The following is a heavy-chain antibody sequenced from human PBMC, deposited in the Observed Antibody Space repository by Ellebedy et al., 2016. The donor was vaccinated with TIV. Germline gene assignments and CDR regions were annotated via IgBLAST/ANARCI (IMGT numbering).Heavy chain of an antibody. CDR1: GFIVSSNY. J-gene: IGHJ4*02. D-gene: IGHD3-22*01. Sequence: GGSLRLSCAASGFIVSSNYMSWVRQAPGKGLEWVSVIYSGGSTYYADSVKGRFTISRDNSKNTLYLQMNSLRAEDTAVYYCARDRREGYDSSGYYSDYWGQGTLVTVSS. CDR2: IYSGGST. CDR3: ARDRREGYDSSGYYSDY. V-gene: IGHV3-66*01.